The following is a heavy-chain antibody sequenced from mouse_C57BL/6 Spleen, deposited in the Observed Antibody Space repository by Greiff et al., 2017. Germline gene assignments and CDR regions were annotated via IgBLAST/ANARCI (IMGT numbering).Heavy chain of an antibody. CDR1: GFTFTDYY. CDR2: IRNKANGYTT. CDR3: ARSPLWLRRGYYFDY. J-gene: IGHJ2*01. D-gene: IGHD2-2*01. V-gene: IGHV7-3*01. Sequence: EVQLVESGGGLVQPGGSLSLSCAASGFTFTDYYMSWVRQPPGKALEWLGFIRNKANGYTTEYSASVKGRFTISRDNSQSILYLQMNALRAEDSATYYWARSPLWLRRGYYFDYWGQGTTLTVSS.